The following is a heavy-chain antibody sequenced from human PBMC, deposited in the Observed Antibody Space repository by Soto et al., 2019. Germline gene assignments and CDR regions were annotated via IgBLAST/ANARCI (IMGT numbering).Heavy chain of an antibody. CDR2: LCDSGST. J-gene: IGHJ6*02. Sequence: SETLSLTCTVSGDSISTYYWSWIRQPPGKGLEWIGYLCDSGSTHYNPSLKSRVTISVDTSKNQFSLKLTSVTAADTAVYYCARENYYGSGTYFRLDGWGQGTRVTVSS. D-gene: IGHD3-10*01. CDR1: GDSISTYY. CDR3: ARENYYGSGTYFRLDG. V-gene: IGHV4-59*01.